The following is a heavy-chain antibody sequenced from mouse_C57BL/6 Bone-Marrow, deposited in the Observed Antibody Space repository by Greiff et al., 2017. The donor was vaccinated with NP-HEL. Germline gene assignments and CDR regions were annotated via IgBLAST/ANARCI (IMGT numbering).Heavy chain of an antibody. CDR3: ARNWDRGCWSAY. CDR1: GFSLTSYG. Sequence: QVQLKESGPGLVQPSQSLSITCTVSGFSLTSYGVHWVRQSPGKGLEWLGVIWSGGSTDYNAAFISSLSISKDNSKSQVFFKMNSLQADDTAIYYCARNWDRGCWSAYWGQGTLVTVSA. D-gene: IGHD3-3*01. CDR2: IWSGGST. V-gene: IGHV2-2*01. J-gene: IGHJ3*01.